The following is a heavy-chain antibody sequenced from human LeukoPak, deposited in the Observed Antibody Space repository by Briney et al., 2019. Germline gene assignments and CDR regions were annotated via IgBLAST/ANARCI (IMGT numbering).Heavy chain of an antibody. Sequence: GGSLKLSCAASGFTFSGSAIHWVRQASGKGLEWLGRIRIKPDNYATAYAASVKGRFTISRDDSKNSAYLQMNSLRAEDTAVYYCAKDSALRRTFQGFDPWGQGTLVTVSS. V-gene: IGHV3-73*01. D-gene: IGHD1-26*01. J-gene: IGHJ5*02. CDR3: AKDSALRRTFQGFDP. CDR1: GFTFSGSA. CDR2: IRIKPDNYAT.